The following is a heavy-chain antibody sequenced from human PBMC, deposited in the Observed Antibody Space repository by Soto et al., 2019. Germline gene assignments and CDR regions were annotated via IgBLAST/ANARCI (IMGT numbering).Heavy chain of an antibody. CDR3: ARPPGGIFGVVFYMDV. CDR2: ISYDGSNK. J-gene: IGHJ6*02. D-gene: IGHD3-3*01. Sequence: QVQLVESGGGVVQPGRSLRLSCAASGFTFSSYAMHWVRQAPGKGLEWVAVISYDGSNKYYADSVKGRFTISRDNSKNTLYLQMNSLRAEDTAVYYCARPPGGIFGVVFYMDVWGQGTTVTVSS. CDR1: GFTFSSYA. V-gene: IGHV3-30-3*01.